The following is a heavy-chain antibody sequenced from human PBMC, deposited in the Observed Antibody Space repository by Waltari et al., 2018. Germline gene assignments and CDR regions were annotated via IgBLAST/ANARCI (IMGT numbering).Heavy chain of an antibody. Sequence: QVQLQQWGAGLLKPSETLSLTCAVYGGSFSGYYWSWIRQPPGKGLEWIGEINHSGSTNYNPSLKSRVTISVDTSKNQFSLKLSSVTAADTAVDYGARGGWFDPWGQGTLVTVSS. CDR3: ARGGWFDP. V-gene: IGHV4-34*01. J-gene: IGHJ5*02. CDR1: GGSFSGYY. CDR2: INHSGST.